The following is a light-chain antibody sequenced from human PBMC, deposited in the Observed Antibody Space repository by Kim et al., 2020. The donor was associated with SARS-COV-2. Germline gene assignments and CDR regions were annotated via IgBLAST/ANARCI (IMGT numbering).Light chain of an antibody. J-gene: IGLJ3*02. CDR1: SSDVGYYNL. CDR2: EVS. V-gene: IGLV2-23*02. Sequence: QSALTQPASVSGSPGQSITISCTGTSSDVGYYNLVSWYQQHPGKAPKLLIYEVSERPSGVSNRFSGSKSGNTASLTISGLQAEDEADYYCCSYAGTSTLVCGGGTQLTVL. CDR3: CSYAGTSTLV.